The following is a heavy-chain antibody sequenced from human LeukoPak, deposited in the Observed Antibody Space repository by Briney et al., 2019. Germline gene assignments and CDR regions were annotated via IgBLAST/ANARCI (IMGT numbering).Heavy chain of an antibody. CDR3: AKDGSRWDFDY. J-gene: IGHJ4*02. CDR1: GFTFSPFG. D-gene: IGHD2-2*01. Sequence: GGSLRLSCAASGFTFSPFGMHWVRQAPGKGLEWVAFIRYVGSNNYYADSVKGRFTISRDNAKNILYLQMNSLRAEDTAMYYCAKDGSRWDFDYWGQGTLVTVSS. V-gene: IGHV3-30*02. CDR2: IRYVGSNN.